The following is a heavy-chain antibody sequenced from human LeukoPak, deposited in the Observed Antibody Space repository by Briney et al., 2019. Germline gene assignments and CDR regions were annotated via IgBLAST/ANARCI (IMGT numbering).Heavy chain of an antibody. Sequence: ASVKVSCKASGYTFTGYYMHWVRQAPGQGLEWMGWINPNSGGTNYAQKFQGRVTMTRDTSISTAYMELSRLRSDDTAVYYCARELLSSIAARNAFDIWGQGTMVTVSS. V-gene: IGHV1-2*02. J-gene: IGHJ3*02. CDR3: ARELLSSIAARNAFDI. D-gene: IGHD6-6*01. CDR2: INPNSGGT. CDR1: GYTFTGYY.